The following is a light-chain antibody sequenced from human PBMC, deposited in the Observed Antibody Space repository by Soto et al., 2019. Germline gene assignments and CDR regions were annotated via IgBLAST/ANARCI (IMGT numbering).Light chain of an antibody. V-gene: IGLV2-14*01. CDR2: EVS. Sequence: QSALTQPASVSGSPGQSITISCTGTSSDVGGYNYVSWYQQHPGKAPKLMISEVSNRPLGVSSRFSGSKSGNTASLTISGLQAEDEADYYCGSYTSSSTLVVFGGGTPLTVL. CDR3: GSYTSSSTLVV. J-gene: IGLJ2*01. CDR1: SSDVGGYNY.